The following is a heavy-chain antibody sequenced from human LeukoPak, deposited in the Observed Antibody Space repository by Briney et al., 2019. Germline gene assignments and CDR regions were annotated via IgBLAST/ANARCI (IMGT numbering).Heavy chain of an antibody. CDR3: ARDFEGYCSGGSCYKDGYYFHY. CDR1: GYTFTGYY. J-gene: IGHJ4*02. CDR2: INPNSGGT. D-gene: IGHD2-15*01. V-gene: IGHV1-2*02. Sequence: ASVKVSCKASGYTFTGYYMHWVRQAPGQGLEWMGWINPNSGGTNYAQKFQGRVTMTRDTSISTAYMELSRLRSDDTAVYYCARDFEGYCSGGSCYKDGYYFHYWGPGPLVPVS.